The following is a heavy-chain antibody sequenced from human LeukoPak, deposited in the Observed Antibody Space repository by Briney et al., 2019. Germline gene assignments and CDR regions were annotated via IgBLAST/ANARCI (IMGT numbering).Heavy chain of an antibody. D-gene: IGHD3-3*01. Sequence: GESLKISCKGSGYSFTSYWIGWVRQMPGKGLEWMGIIYPGDSDTRYSPSFQGQVTISADKSISTAYLQWSSLKASDTAMYYCARQAGPLRYDFWSGYTYAFDIWGQGTMVTVSS. CDR2: IYPGDSDT. V-gene: IGHV5-51*01. CDR3: ARQAGPLRYDFWSGYTYAFDI. J-gene: IGHJ3*02. CDR1: GYSFTSYW.